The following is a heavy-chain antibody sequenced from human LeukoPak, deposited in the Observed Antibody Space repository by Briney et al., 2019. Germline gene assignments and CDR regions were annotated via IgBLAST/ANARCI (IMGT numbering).Heavy chain of an antibody. J-gene: IGHJ3*02. CDR2: IYHTGSI. Sequence: PSETLSLTCAVSGGSISTSNWWNWVRQPPGMGLEWIGEIYHTGSIHYNASLKSQLTISLDNFNNQFSLKLTSVNAADTAMYYCARATGAVPVRGWAFDIWGQGTMVTVAS. CDR1: GGSISTSNW. CDR3: ARATGAVPVRGWAFDI. D-gene: IGHD2-2*01. V-gene: IGHV4-4*02.